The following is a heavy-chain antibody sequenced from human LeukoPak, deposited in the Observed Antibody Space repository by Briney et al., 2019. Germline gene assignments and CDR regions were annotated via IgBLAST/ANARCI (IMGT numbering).Heavy chain of an antibody. Sequence: GASVKVSCKASGYTFTSYDINWVRQATGQGLEWMGWMNPNSGNTGYAQKFQGRVTMTRNTSISTAYMEPSSLRSEDTAVYYCARPISGYYYAFDYWGQGTLVTVSS. J-gene: IGHJ4*02. V-gene: IGHV1-8*01. CDR3: ARPISGYYYAFDY. D-gene: IGHD3-22*01. CDR2: MNPNSGNT. CDR1: GYTFTSYD.